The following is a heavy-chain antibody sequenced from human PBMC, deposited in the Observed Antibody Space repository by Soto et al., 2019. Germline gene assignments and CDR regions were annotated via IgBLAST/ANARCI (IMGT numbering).Heavy chain of an antibody. J-gene: IGHJ5*02. D-gene: IGHD3-10*01. V-gene: IGHV3-21*01. CDR3: ARINELFGGWFDP. CDR1: GFTFSSYN. Sequence: KSGGSLRLSCAASGFTFSSYNMNWVRQAPGKGLEWVSSISRSSTYIYYADSVKGRFTISRDNAKNSLYLQMNSLRAEDTAVYYCARINELFGGWFDPWGQGTLVTVSS. CDR2: ISRSSTYI.